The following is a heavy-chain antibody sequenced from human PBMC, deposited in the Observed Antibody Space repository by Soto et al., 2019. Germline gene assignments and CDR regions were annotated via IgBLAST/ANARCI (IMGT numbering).Heavy chain of an antibody. V-gene: IGHV3-21*01. CDR3: HPDPIAAAGPATFDY. J-gene: IGHJ4*02. Sequence: LRRSWAASGCTFSSYSMNWVRPTPGKGLHWVSSISSSSSYIYYADSVKGRFTISRDNAKNSLYLQMNSLRAEDTAVYYCHPDPIAAAGPATFDYWGQGNLVTCSS. CDR2: ISSSSSYI. D-gene: IGHD6-13*01. CDR1: GCTFSSYS.